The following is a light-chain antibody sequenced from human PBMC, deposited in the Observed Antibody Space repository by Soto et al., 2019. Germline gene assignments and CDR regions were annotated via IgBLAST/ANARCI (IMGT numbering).Light chain of an antibody. Sequence: DIQMTQSPSTLSASVGDRVTITCRASQSISSWLAWYQQKPGKAPKLLIYKASTLESGVPSRFSGSGSGTEFTLTIRSLQPDDFATYYCQQSFTFGHGTKVDIK. J-gene: IGKJ3*01. CDR1: QSISSW. CDR3: QQSFT. V-gene: IGKV1-5*03. CDR2: KAS.